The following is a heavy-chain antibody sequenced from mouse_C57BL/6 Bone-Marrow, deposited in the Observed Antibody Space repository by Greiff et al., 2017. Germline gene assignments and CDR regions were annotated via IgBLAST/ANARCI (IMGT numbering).Heavy chain of an antibody. CDR3: ESRGYYDYSYYLDY. V-gene: IGHV5-12*01. CDR1: GFTFSDYY. CDR2: FSTGGGST. Sequence: EVKLVESGGGLVQPGGSLKLSCAASGFTFSDYYMYWVRQTPEKRLEWVAYFSTGGGSTYYPDTVKGRFTFSIDNAKYTLYLQMSRLKSEDTAMYYCESRGYYDYSYYLDYWGQGTTVTVSS. D-gene: IGHD2-4*01. J-gene: IGHJ4*01.